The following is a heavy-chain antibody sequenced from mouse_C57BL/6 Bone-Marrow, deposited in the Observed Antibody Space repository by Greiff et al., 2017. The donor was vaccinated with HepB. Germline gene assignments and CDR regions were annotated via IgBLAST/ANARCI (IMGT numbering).Heavy chain of an antibody. CDR1: GYTFTSYW. J-gene: IGHJ2*01. CDR2: IHPNSGST. Sequence: QVQLQQPGAELVKPGASVKLSCKASGYTFTSYWMHWVKQRPGQGLEWIGMIHPNSGSTNYNEKFKSKATLTVDKSSSTAYMQLSSLTSEDSAVYYCARFYYDYGYYFDYWGQGTTLTVSS. V-gene: IGHV1-64*01. D-gene: IGHD2-4*01. CDR3: ARFYYDYGYYFDY.